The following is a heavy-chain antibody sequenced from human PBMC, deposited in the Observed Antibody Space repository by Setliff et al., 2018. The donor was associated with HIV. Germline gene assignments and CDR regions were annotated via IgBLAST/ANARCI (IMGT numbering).Heavy chain of an antibody. CDR2: INPGRGDT. Sequence: ASVKVSCKASGYTFSTYYIHWMRQAPGQGLEWLAVINPGRGDTNYAQSFQGRVTVTRDTSTDTVYMELNSLRPEDTADYYCARGLRGVIKGRYYYMDVWGKGTTVTVSS. J-gene: IGHJ6*03. CDR1: GYTFSTYY. V-gene: IGHV1-46*01. D-gene: IGHD3-10*01. CDR3: ARGLRGVIKGRYYYMDV.